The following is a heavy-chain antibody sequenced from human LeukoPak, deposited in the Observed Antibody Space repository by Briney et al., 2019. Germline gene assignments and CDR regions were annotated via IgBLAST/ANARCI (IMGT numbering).Heavy chain of an antibody. CDR3: ATDYYYGSGSFFP. Sequence: PGGSLRLSCAASGFTVSSNYMSWVRQAPGKGLEWVSVIYSGGGTFYADSVKGRFTISRGNSKNTLCLQMNSLRAEDTAVYYCATDYYYGSGSFFPWGQGTLVTVSS. CDR1: GFTVSSNY. J-gene: IGHJ5*02. D-gene: IGHD3-10*01. V-gene: IGHV3-66*01. CDR2: IYSGGGT.